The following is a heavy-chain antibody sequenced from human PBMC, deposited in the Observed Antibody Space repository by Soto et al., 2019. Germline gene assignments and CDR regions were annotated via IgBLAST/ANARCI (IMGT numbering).Heavy chain of an antibody. CDR3: ASDGGVVGPFDY. V-gene: IGHV3-66*01. D-gene: IGHD2-15*01. J-gene: IGHJ4*02. CDR2: IYSGGST. Sequence: EVQLVESGGGLVQPGGSLRLSCAVSGFTVSTNYMSWVRQAPGKGLEWVSVIYSGGSTYYADSVKGRFTISRDNSKNTLYLQMNRLRAGDTGGYYCASDGGVVGPFDYWGQGTLVTVSS. CDR1: GFTVSTNY.